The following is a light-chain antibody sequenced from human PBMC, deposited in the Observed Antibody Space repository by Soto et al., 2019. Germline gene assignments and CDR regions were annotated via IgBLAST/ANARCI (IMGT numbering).Light chain of an antibody. V-gene: IGLV2-14*01. CDR1: SSDVGGYNY. J-gene: IGLJ1*01. CDR2: EVS. CDR3: SSYTSFSTYV. Sequence: QSALAQPASVSGSPGQSITISCTGTSSDVGGYNYVSWYQQHPGKAPKLMIYEVSNRPSGVSNRFSGSKSANTASLTISGLQAEDEADYYCSSYTSFSTYVFGTGTKVTVL.